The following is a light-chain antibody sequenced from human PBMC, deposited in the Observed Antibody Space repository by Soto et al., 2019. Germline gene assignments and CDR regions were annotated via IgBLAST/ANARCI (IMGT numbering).Light chain of an antibody. Sequence: DIVMTQSPDSLAVSLDERASINCKSSQSVLYNSNNYNYLAWYQQKPGQPPKLLIYWASTRESGVPARFSGSGSWTDFTLTISSLQAEDVAVYYCQQYYLIPHTFGQGTKLEIK. V-gene: IGKV4-1*01. J-gene: IGKJ2*01. CDR1: QSVLYNSNNYNY. CDR3: QQYYLIPHT. CDR2: WAS.